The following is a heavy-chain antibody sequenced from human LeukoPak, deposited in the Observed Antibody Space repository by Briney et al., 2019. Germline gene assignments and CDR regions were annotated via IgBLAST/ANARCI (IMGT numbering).Heavy chain of an antibody. Sequence: GGSLRLSYAASGFTFSKYWVLWVRQAPGQGLESVSRINTDGTVTTYADSVKGRFTVSRDNADYTMFLQMNRVRDEDTAGSYCATKQCLASPSDSWGQGTPVTVSS. CDR3: ATKQCLASPSDS. CDR1: GFTFSKYW. D-gene: IGHD6-19*01. V-gene: IGHV3-74*01. J-gene: IGHJ4*02. CDR2: INTDGTVT.